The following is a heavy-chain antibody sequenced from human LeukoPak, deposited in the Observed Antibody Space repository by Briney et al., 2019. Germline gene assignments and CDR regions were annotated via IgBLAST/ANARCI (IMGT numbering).Heavy chain of an antibody. Sequence: GGSLRLSCAASGFTFSDYYMSWIRQAPGKGLEWVSYISSSGSTIYYADSVKGRFTISRDNAKNSLYLQMNSLRAEDTAVYYGAREPAGDTAMVTGGGQGTLVTVSS. CDR3: AREPAGDTAMVTG. D-gene: IGHD5-18*01. CDR1: GFTFSDYY. CDR2: ISSSGSTI. V-gene: IGHV3-11*01. J-gene: IGHJ4*02.